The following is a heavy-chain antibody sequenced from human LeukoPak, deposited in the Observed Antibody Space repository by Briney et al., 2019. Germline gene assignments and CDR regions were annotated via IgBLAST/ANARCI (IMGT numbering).Heavy chain of an antibody. Sequence: PSETLSLTCTVSGGSISSYYWSWIRQPPGKGLEWIGCIYYGGNTNYSPSLKSRVTISVDTSKNQFSLRLTSVTAADTAVYYCATAASVVANFDNWGQGTLVTVSS. V-gene: IGHV4-59*01. CDR1: GGSISSYY. CDR3: ATAASVVANFDN. D-gene: IGHD2-15*01. CDR2: IYYGGNT. J-gene: IGHJ4*02.